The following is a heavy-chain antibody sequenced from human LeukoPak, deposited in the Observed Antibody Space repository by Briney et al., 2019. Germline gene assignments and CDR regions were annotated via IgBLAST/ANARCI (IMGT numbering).Heavy chain of an antibody. J-gene: IGHJ4*02. V-gene: IGHV3-9*03. CDR1: GFTFDDYA. D-gene: IGHD1-26*01. CDR3: AKAVSGEIVGASVFDY. Sequence: GGSLRLSCAASGFTFDDYAMHWVRQAPGKGLEWVSGISWNSGSIGYADSVKGRFTISRDNAKNSLYLQMNSLRAEDMALYYRAKAVSGEIVGASVFDYWGQGTLVTVSS. CDR2: ISWNSGSI.